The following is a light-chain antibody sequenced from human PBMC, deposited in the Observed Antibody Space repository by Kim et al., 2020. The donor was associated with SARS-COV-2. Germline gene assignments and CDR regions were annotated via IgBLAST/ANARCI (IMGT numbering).Light chain of an antibody. J-gene: IGLJ2*01. Sequence: SSELTQDPAVSVALGQTVRITSQGDSLRNYYVSWYQQKPGQAPVLVVYGKNNRPSGIPDRFSGSSSGNTASLTITGAQAEDEADYYCNSRDSSGNHVVFGGGTQLTVL. V-gene: IGLV3-19*01. CDR3: NSRDSSGNHVV. CDR2: GKN. CDR1: SLRNYY.